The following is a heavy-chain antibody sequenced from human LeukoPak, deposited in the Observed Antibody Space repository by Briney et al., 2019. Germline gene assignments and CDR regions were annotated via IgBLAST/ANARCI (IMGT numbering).Heavy chain of an antibody. D-gene: IGHD3-3*01. CDR3: ARDAGWRLDP. Sequence: PGGSLRLSCAASGFTFSDHNMDWVRQAPGKGVEWLGRIRNKANSYIIEDAASVRGRFTISRDDSKNSLFLQMNSLRAEDTAVYYCARDAGWRLDPWGQGTLVSVSS. V-gene: IGHV3-72*01. J-gene: IGHJ5*02. CDR1: GFTFSDHN. CDR2: IRNKANSYII.